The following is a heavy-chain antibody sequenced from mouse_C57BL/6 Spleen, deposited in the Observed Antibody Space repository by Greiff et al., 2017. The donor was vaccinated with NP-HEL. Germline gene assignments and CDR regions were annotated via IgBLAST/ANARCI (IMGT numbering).Heavy chain of an antibody. Sequence: VQLKESGPVLVKPGASVKMSCKASGYTFTDYYMNWVKQSHGKSLEWIGVINPYNGGTSYNQKFKGKATLTVDKSSSTAYMELNSLTSEDSAVYYCARSGNFFFDYWGQGTTLTVSS. CDR2: INPYNGGT. D-gene: IGHD3-1*01. CDR3: ARSGNFFFDY. CDR1: GYTFTDYY. J-gene: IGHJ2*01. V-gene: IGHV1-19*01.